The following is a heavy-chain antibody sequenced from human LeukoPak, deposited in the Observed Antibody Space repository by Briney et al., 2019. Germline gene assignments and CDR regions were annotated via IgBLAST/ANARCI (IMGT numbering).Heavy chain of an antibody. Sequence: GRSLRLSCAASGFTFSSYGMHWVRQAPGKGLEWVAVISYDGSNKYYADSVKGRFTISRDNSENTLYLQMNSLRAEDTAVYYCAKDLFGIFGVVMTKDYYYYGMDVWGQGTTVTVSS. J-gene: IGHJ6*02. CDR1: GFTFSSYG. CDR2: ISYDGSNK. D-gene: IGHD3-3*01. CDR3: AKDLFGIFGVVMTKDYYYYGMDV. V-gene: IGHV3-30*18.